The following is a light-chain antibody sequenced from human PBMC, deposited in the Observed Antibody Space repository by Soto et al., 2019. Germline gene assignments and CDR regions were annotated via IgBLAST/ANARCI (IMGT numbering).Light chain of an antibody. V-gene: IGKV3-20*01. CDR2: DSS. Sequence: EIVLTQSPGTLSLSPGERATLSCRASQSVSSNHLAWYQQKPGQAPRLLIYDSSSRATGIPDRFSGSGSGTDFTLTISRLEPEDFAVYVCHLYGGSPPHTFGHETKVEVK. CDR1: QSVSSNH. CDR3: HLYGGSPPHT. J-gene: IGKJ2*01.